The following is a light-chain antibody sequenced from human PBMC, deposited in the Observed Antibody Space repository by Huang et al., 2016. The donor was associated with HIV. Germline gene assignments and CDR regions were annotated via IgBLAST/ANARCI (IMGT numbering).Light chain of an antibody. CDR3: QQLKSYPYT. CDR1: QGIRTY. J-gene: IGKJ2*01. CDR2: ASS. V-gene: IGKV1-9*01. Sequence: IQLTQSPSSLSASVGDRVTITCRASQGIRTYLAWYQQRPGKAPTLLIHASSTLRSGASERFSGTGSGTDFTLTISNLQVEDFATYYCQQLKSYPYTFGQGTTLGLK.